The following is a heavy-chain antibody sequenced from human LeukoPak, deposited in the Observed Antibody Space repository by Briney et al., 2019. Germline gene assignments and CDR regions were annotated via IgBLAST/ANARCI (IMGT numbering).Heavy chain of an antibody. CDR3: AREGGVTQWLVYYFDY. J-gene: IGHJ4*02. CDR2: IYHSGST. V-gene: IGHV4-38-2*02. D-gene: IGHD6-19*01. CDR1: GYSISSGYY. Sequence: SETLSLTCTVSGYSISSGYYWGWIRQPPGKGLEWIGSIYHSGSTYYNPSLKSRVTISVDTSKNQFSLKLSSVTAADTAVYYCAREGGVTQWLVYYFDYWGQGTLVTVSS.